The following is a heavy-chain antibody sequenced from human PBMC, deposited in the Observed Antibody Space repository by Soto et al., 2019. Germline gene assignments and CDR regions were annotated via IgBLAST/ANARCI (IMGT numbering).Heavy chain of an antibody. CDR2: INAGTGNT. CDR3: AREYDSSGYYYVAY. CDR1: GDTFSSFT. V-gene: IGHV1-3*01. Sequence: ASVKVSCKASGDTFSSFTMHWVRQAPGQRLEWMGWINAGTGNTKYSRKFQGRVTITRDTSASTAYMELGSLRSEDTAVYYCAREYDSSGYYYVAYWG. J-gene: IGHJ4*01. D-gene: IGHD3-22*01.